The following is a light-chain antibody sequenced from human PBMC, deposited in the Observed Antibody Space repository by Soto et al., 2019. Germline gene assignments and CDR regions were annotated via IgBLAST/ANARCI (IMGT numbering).Light chain of an antibody. CDR2: AND. CDR3: ATWSDSLKGWV. V-gene: IGLV1-44*01. Sequence: QLVLTQPPSASWTPGQRVTIPCSGSSSDIGSNSVNWYQQLPGAAPRLLIYANDHRPSGVPDRFSASKSGTSASLAISGVRSEDEAFYYCATWSDSLKGWVFGGGTQLTVL. CDR1: SSDIGSNS. J-gene: IGLJ3*02.